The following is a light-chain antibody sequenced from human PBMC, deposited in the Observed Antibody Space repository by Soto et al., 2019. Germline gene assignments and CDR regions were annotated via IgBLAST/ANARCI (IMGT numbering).Light chain of an antibody. J-gene: IGKJ5*01. V-gene: IGKV3-20*01. Sequence: EIVLTQPPGTRSLSPGERATLSCRASQSVTSNYLAWSQQKPGQAPRLLIFGASIRDTGLPDRFSGGGSGTDFNLTISRLETEDFALYYCQQYGGSTITFGLGTRLEIK. CDR2: GAS. CDR3: QQYGGSTIT. CDR1: QSVTSNY.